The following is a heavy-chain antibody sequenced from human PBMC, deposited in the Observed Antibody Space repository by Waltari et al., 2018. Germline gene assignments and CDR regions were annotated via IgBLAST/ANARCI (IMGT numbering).Heavy chain of an antibody. V-gene: IGHV3-30*01. CDR1: GFTFSSYA. D-gene: IGHD4-17*01. J-gene: IGHJ4*02. CDR2: ISYDGSNK. CDR3: ARGQYYGEGFLSY. Sequence: QVQLVESGGGVVQPGRSLRLSCAASGFTFSSYAMHWVRQAPGKGLEWVAVISYDGSNKYYADSVKGRFTISRDNSKNTLYLQMNSLRAEDTAVYYCARGQYYGEGFLSYWGQGTLVTVSS.